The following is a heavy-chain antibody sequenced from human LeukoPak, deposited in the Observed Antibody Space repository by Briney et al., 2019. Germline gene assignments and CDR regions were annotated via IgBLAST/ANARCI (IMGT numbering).Heavy chain of an antibody. CDR2: ISGSGGST. Sequence: PGGSLRLSCPASGFTFSSYAMSWVRQAPGKGLEWVSAISGSGGSTYYADSEKGRFTISRDNSKNTLYLQINSLRAEDTAVYYCAKGRPGYSHFDYWGQGTLVTVSS. J-gene: IGHJ4*02. D-gene: IGHD1-26*01. CDR3: AKGRPGYSHFDY. CDR1: GFTFSSYA. V-gene: IGHV3-23*01.